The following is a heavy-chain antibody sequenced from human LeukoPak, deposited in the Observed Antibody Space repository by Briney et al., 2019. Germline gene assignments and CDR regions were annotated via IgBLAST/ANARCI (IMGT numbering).Heavy chain of an antibody. CDR1: GGSISSDY. CDR3: ARRRAGKRAYYYYYMDV. D-gene: IGHD6-19*01. CDR2: IYTSGST. V-gene: IGHV4-4*07. J-gene: IGHJ6*03. Sequence: SETLSLTCTVSGGSISSDYWSWIRQPDGKGLEWIGRIYTSGSTNYNPSLKSRASMSVDTSTNQFSLKLSSVTAADTAVYYCARRRAGKRAYYYYYMDVWGKGTTVTVSS.